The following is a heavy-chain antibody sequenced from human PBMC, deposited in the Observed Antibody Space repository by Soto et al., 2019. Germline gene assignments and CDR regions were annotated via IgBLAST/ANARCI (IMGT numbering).Heavy chain of an antibody. CDR3: ARDQNIVGATIWVY. CDR2: ISAYNGDT. V-gene: IGHV1-18*04. CDR1: GYTFTSYG. J-gene: IGHJ4*02. Sequence: ASVKVSCKASGYTFTSYGISWVRQAPGQGLEWMGWISAYNGDTNYAQKLQGRVTMTTDTSTSTAYMELRSLRSDDTAVYYCARDQNIVGATIWVYWGQGTLVTVSS. D-gene: IGHD1-26*01.